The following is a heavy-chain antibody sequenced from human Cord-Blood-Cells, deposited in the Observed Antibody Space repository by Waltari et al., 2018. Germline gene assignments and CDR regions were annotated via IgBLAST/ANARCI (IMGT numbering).Heavy chain of an antibody. D-gene: IGHD2-21*01. CDR3: ARLSLWPTNHDY. Sequence: QLQLQESGPGLVKPSETLSLTCTVSGGSISSSSYYWGWIRQPPGKGLEWIGSIYYSVSTYYNPSLKSRVTISVDTSKNQFSLKLSSVTAADTTVYYCARLSLWPTNHDYWGQGTLVTVSS. V-gene: IGHV4-39*01. CDR1: GGSISSSSYY. CDR2: IYYSVST. J-gene: IGHJ4*02.